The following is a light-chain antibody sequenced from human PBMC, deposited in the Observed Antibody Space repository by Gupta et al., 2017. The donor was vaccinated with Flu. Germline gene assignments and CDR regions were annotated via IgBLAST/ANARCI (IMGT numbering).Light chain of an antibody. CDR2: GAS. Sequence: ELVMTQSPATLSVSPGERATLSCRASQSVSSNLAWYQQKPGQAPRLLIYGASTRATGIPARFSGSGSGTEFTLTISSLQSEDFAVYYCQQDNNWLTFSGGTKVEIK. J-gene: IGKJ4*01. CDR1: QSVSSN. V-gene: IGKV3-15*01. CDR3: QQDNNWLT.